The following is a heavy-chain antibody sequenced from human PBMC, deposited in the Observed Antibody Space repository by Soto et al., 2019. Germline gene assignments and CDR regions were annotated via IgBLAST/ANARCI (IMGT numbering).Heavy chain of an antibody. CDR1: GFTFNSYG. D-gene: IGHD1-1*01. Sequence: QVQLVESGGGVVHPGRSLRLSCEASGFTFNSYGMYWVRQAPGKGLEWVSHILYDGSKKYYADSVKGRFTISRDNPKNTLYLEKDNMRPEDKAVYYCVKDLAVMAEHWGQGTLVIVSS. V-gene: IGHV3-30*18. CDR3: VKDLAVMAEH. CDR2: ILYDGSKK. J-gene: IGHJ4*02.